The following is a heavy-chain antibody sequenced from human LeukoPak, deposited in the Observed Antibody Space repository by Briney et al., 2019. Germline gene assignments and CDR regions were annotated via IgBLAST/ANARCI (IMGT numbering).Heavy chain of an antibody. V-gene: IGHV1-2*02. CDR1: GHTFTGDY. Sequence: EASVKVSCKASGHTFTGDYMYWVRQAPGQGLEWMGWINPNSGGTNYAQKFQGRVTMTRDTSISTAYMELSSLRSDDTAVYYCARVRHYDTLTGYLPESYYAMDVWGQGTTVTVSS. J-gene: IGHJ6*02. D-gene: IGHD3-9*01. CDR2: INPNSGGT. CDR3: ARVRHYDTLTGYLPESYYAMDV.